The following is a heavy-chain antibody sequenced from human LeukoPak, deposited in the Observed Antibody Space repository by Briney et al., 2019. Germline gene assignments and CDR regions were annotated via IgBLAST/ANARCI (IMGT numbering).Heavy chain of an antibody. Sequence: PGGSLRLSCAASGFTVSSNYMSWVRQAPGKGLEWVSVIYSGGSTYYADSVKGRFTISRDNSKNTLYLQMNSLRAEDTAVYYCASIVGATPFDYWGQGTLVTVSS. CDR3: ASIVGATPFDY. J-gene: IGHJ4*02. V-gene: IGHV3-53*01. D-gene: IGHD1-26*01. CDR2: IYSGGST. CDR1: GFTVSSNY.